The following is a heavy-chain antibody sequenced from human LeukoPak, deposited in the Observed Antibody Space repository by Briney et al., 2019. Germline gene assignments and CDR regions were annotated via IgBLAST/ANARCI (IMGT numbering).Heavy chain of an antibody. CDR1: GYTLSNFA. J-gene: IGHJ4*02. CDR2: INTDTGNP. CDR3: AREGGYARDY. Sequence: ASVKVSCKASGYTLSNFAINWVRQAPGQGLEWMGWINTDTGNPTYAQGFTGRFVVSLDTSVSTTYLQISSLKAEDTAVYYCAREGGYARDYWGQGALVTVSS. V-gene: IGHV7-4-1*02. D-gene: IGHD5-12*01.